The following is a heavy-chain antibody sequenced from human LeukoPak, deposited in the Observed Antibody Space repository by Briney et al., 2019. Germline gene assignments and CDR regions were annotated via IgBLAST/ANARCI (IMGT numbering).Heavy chain of an antibody. CDR3: ARGLTVSTGNGMVV. V-gene: IGHV4-59*01. D-gene: IGHD4-11*01. CDR2: IYYSGST. CDR1: GGSISSYY. J-gene: IGHJ6*02. Sequence: SETLYLTCNVSGGSISSYYWSWIRQPPGQGLEWIGYIYYSGSTNYNPSHKHRVTMSVDTSTNQFSLKLCSVAAADTAVYYCARGLTVSTGNGMVVWGQGTTVTVSS.